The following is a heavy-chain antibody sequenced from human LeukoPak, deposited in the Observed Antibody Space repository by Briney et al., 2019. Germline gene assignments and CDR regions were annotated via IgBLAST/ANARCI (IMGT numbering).Heavy chain of an antibody. Sequence: SETLSLTCTVSGDSISSSDYYWSWIRQPPGKGLEWIGYIYYSGSTNYNPSLKSRVTISVDTSKNQFSLKLSSVTAADTAVYYCARGRFYDTNWGQGTTAIVSS. CDR1: GDSISSSDYY. CDR3: ARGRFYDTN. V-gene: IGHV4-61*08. J-gene: IGHJ6*02. D-gene: IGHD3-22*01. CDR2: IYYSGST.